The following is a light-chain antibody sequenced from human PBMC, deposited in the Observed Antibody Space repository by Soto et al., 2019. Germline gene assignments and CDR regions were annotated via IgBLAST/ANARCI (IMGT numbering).Light chain of an antibody. V-gene: IGKV3-11*01. CDR1: QSVSRY. J-gene: IGKJ5*01. CDR2: DAS. CDR3: QQRSNWPPIT. Sequence: EIVLTQSPATLSLSPGERATLSCRASQSVSRYLAWYQQNPGQAPRLLIYDASNRATGIPARFSGSGSGTDFTLTISSLEPEDLAVYYCQQRSNWPPITFGQGTRLEIK.